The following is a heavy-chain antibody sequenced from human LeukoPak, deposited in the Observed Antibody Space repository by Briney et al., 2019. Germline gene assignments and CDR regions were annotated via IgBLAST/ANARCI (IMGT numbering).Heavy chain of an antibody. CDR3: ARWYYDSSGYYVFDY. Sequence: GASVKVSCKASGYTFTGYYMHWVRQAPGQGLEWMGWINPNTGGTNYAQKFQGRVTMTRDTSISTAYMELSRLRSDDTAVYYCARWYYDSSGYYVFDYWGQGTLVTVSS. J-gene: IGHJ4*02. CDR2: INPNTGGT. CDR1: GYTFTGYY. V-gene: IGHV1-2*02. D-gene: IGHD3-22*01.